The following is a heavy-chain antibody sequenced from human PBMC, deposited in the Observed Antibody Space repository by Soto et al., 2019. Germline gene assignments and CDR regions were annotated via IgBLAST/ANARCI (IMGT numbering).Heavy chain of an antibody. CDR3: ATSFRHFDN. Sequence: GGSLRHSCEGSGLTPSRTPLSWVRQPPGKGLEWVTTISGTASRTYYVDSVKGRFFISRDNSKNTVTLQMNKLTLDDTAVYYCATSFRHFDNWGQGTRVTVSS. CDR2: ISGTASRT. J-gene: IGHJ4*02. V-gene: IGHV3-23*01. CDR1: GLTPSRTP.